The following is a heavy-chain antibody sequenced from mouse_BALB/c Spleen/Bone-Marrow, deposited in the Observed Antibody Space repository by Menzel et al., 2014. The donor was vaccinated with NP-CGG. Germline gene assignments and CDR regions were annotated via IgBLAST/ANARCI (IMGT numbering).Heavy chain of an antibody. Sequence: QVQLQQSGAELARPGASVKMSCKASGYTFTSYPMNWVKQRPGQGLEWIGYINPSSGYSNYNQKFKDKATLTADKSSSTAYMQLSSLTSEDSAVYYCTRRAACYFDYGGQGTTLTVSS. CDR3: TRRAACYFDY. D-gene: IGHD3-3*01. J-gene: IGHJ2*01. V-gene: IGHV1-4*01. CDR2: INPSSGYS. CDR1: GYTFTSYP.